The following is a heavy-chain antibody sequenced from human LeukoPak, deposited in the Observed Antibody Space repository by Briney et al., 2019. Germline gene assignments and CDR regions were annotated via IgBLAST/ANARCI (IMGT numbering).Heavy chain of an antibody. CDR2: INPNGGGT. CDR1: GYTFTGYY. CDR3: ARGGTFYPSIDY. Sequence: ASVKVSCKASGYTFTGYYIHWVRLAPGQGLEWMGWINPNGGGTNYAQKFQGRVTMTRDTSISTAYMDLASLRSDDTAVYYCARGGTFYPSIDYWGQGTLVTVSS. D-gene: IGHD1-26*01. V-gene: IGHV1-2*02. J-gene: IGHJ4*02.